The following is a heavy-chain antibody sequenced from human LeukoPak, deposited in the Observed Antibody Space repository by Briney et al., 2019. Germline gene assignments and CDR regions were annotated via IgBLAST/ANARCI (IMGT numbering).Heavy chain of an antibody. D-gene: IGHD7-27*01. CDR2: INPNSGGT. CDR3: AREHTNWGHGRTYWFDP. V-gene: IGHV1-2*02. CDR1: GYTFTGYY. J-gene: IGHJ5*02. Sequence: GSVKVSCKASGYTFTGYYMHWVRQAPGQGLEWMGWINPNSGGTNYTQKFQGRVTMTRDTSISTAYMELSRLRSDDTAVYYCAREHTNWGHGRTYWFDPWGQGTLVTVSS.